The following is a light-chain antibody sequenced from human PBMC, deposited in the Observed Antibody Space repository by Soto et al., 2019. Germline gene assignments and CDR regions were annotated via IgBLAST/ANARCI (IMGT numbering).Light chain of an antibody. V-gene: IGKV4-1*01. CDR3: QQSYNGPRT. CDR2: WAS. J-gene: IGKJ1*01. Sequence: DIVMTQSPDSLAVSLGERATINCKSSQSLLYNVNNKNDLAWYQKKPGQPPKLLIYWASTRESGVPDRFSGSGSGTDFTLTISSLQAEDVAFYYCQQSYNGPRTSGQGTKVEIK. CDR1: QSLLYNVNNKND.